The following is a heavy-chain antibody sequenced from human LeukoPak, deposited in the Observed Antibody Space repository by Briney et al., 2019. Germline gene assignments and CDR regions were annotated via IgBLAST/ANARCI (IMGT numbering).Heavy chain of an antibody. CDR1: GGSISSYY. J-gene: IGHJ6*03. V-gene: IGHV4-59*01. CDR3: ATTPITMFGVAYFYMDV. Sequence: SETLSLTCTVSGGSISSYYWSWIRQPPGKGLEWVGYVYYSGGTNYNPSLKSRVTISVDTSKNQFYLKLSSVTAADTAVYYCATTPITMFGVAYFYMDVWGKGTTVTVSS. CDR2: VYYSGGT. D-gene: IGHD3-3*01.